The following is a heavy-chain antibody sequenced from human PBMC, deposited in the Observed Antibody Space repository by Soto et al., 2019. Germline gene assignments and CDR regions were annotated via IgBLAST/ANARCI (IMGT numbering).Heavy chain of an antibody. D-gene: IGHD2-15*01. CDR2: INHSGST. Sequence: ETLSLTCAVYGGSFSGYYWSWIRQPPGKGLEWIGEINHSGSTNYNPSLKSRVTISVDTSKNQFSLKLSSVTAADTAVYYCARFGGGVVVVAATPNWFDPWGQGTLVTVSS. CDR1: GGSFSGYY. V-gene: IGHV4-34*01. J-gene: IGHJ5*02. CDR3: ARFGGGVVVVAATPNWFDP.